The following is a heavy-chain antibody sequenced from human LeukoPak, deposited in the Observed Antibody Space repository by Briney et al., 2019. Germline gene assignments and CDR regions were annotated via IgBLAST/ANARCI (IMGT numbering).Heavy chain of an antibody. J-gene: IGHJ4*02. V-gene: IGHV3-15*01. Sequence: GGSLRLSCAASGLTFSNAWMSWVRQAPGKGLEWVGRIKSKTDGGTIAYASSVNGRFIISRDDSQNTLYLQVNSLKTEDTAVYYCTTAGALDNWGLGTLVTVSS. D-gene: IGHD7-27*01. CDR3: TTAGALDN. CDR1: GLTFSNAW. CDR2: IKSKTDGGTI.